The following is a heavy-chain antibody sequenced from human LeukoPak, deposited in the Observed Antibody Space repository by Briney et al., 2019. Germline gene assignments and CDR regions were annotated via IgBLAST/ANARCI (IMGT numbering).Heavy chain of an antibody. D-gene: IGHD3-16*02. V-gene: IGHV5-51*01. CDR1: GYSVTTYW. J-gene: IGHJ4*02. CDR2: VYPRDSDI. CDR3: ARMIGLGEVSPYFDY. Sequence: GESLKISCKGSGYSVTTYWIAWVRQMPGKGLEWMGIVYPRDSDIRYSPPFQGQVTISADKSISTAYLQWNSLKASDTAMYYCARMIGLGEVSPYFDYWGQGSLVTVSS.